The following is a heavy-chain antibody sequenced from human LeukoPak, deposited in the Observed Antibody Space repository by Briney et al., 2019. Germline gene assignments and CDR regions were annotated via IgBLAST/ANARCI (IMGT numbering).Heavy chain of an antibody. Sequence: SETLSLTCTVSGGSISSGGYYWSWIRQHPGKGLEWIGYIYYSGSTYYNPSLKSRVTISVDTSKNQFSLKLSSVTAADTAVYYCARVVTTSYYFDYWGQETLVTVSS. CDR2: IYYSGST. CDR3: ARVVTTSYYFDY. D-gene: IGHD2-21*02. CDR1: GGSISSGGYY. V-gene: IGHV4-31*03. J-gene: IGHJ4*02.